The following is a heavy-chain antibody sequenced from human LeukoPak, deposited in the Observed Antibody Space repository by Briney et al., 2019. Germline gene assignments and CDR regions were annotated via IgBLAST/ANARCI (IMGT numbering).Heavy chain of an antibody. CDR2: INPNSGGT. V-gene: IGHV1-2*02. D-gene: IGHD3-22*01. J-gene: IGHJ4*02. CDR1: GYTFTGYY. Sequence: ASVKVSCKASGYTFTGYYTHWVRQAPGQGLEWMGWINPNSGGTNYAQKFQGRVTMTRDTSISTAYMELSRLRSDDTAVYYCARSYSGSSGYYYGRIDYWGQGTLVTVSS. CDR3: ARSYSGSSGYYYGRIDY.